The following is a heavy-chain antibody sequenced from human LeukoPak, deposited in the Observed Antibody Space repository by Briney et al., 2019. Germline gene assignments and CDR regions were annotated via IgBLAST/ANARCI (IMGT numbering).Heavy chain of an antibody. CDR3: ARGPYYYYMDV. Sequence: GSLRLSCAASGFTFSTYNMNWVRQAPGKGLEWVAYISAGDSRKYYADSVKGRFTVSRDNARNSLYLQMNSLRAEDTAIYYCARGPYYYYMDVWGKGTTVTVSS. CDR2: ISAGDSRK. CDR1: GFTFSTYN. V-gene: IGHV3-48*04. J-gene: IGHJ6*03.